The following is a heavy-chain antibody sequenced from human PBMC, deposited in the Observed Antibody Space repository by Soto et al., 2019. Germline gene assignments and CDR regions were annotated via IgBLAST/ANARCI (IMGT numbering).Heavy chain of an antibody. J-gene: IGHJ4*02. CDR2: ISYDGSSK. D-gene: IGHD6-13*01. CDR1: GFSFSSHG. V-gene: IGHV3-30*18. Sequence: GGSLRLSCAASGFSFSSHGMHWVRQAPGKGLEWVAVISYDGSSKYYADSVKGRFTITRDNSKNTLYLQMNSLRAEDTAVYYCAKAGGAAGTVDYFDYWGQGTLVTVSS. CDR3: AKAGGAAGTVDYFDY.